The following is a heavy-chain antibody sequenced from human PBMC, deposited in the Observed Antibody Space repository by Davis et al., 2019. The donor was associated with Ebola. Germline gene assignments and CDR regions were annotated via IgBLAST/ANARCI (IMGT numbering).Heavy chain of an antibody. V-gene: IGHV3-23*01. CDR1: GFTFSKAA. J-gene: IGHJ6*02. CDR2: ISGSGGST. Sequence: GESLKISRAASGFTFSKAALTWVRQAPGKGLEWVSAISGSGGSTYYADSVKGRFTISRDNSKNTLYLQMNSLRAEDTAVYYCATYGMDVWGQGTTVTVSS. CDR3: ATYGMDV.